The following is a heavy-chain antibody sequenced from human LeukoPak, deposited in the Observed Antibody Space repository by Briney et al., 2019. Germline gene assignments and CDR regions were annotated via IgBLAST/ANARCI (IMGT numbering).Heavy chain of an antibody. Sequence: ASVKVSCKASGYTFTSYGISWVRQAPGQGLEWMGWISAYNGNTNYAQKVQGRVTMTTDTSTSTAYMELRSLRSDDTAVYYCARGPYYYDNSAFDIWGQGTMVTVSS. V-gene: IGHV1-18*01. CDR2: ISAYNGNT. J-gene: IGHJ3*02. CDR1: GYTFTSYG. D-gene: IGHD3-22*01. CDR3: ARGPYYYDNSAFDI.